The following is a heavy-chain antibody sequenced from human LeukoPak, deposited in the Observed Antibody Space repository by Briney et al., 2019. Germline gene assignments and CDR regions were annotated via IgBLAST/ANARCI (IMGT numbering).Heavy chain of an antibody. Sequence: ASVKVSCKASGYTFTSYGISWMRQAPGQGLEWMGWISTYNGNTNYAQMLQGRITMTADTSTSTAYMELRSLRSDDTAVYYCARGKPVYFYGPGSYLASPFDSWGQGTLVTVSS. J-gene: IGHJ4*02. CDR2: ISTYNGNT. CDR3: ARGKPVYFYGPGSYLASPFDS. V-gene: IGHV1-18*01. D-gene: IGHD3-10*01. CDR1: GYTFTSYG.